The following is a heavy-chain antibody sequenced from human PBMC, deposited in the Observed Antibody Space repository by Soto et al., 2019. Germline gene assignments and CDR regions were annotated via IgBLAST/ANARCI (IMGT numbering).Heavy chain of an antibody. CDR1: GFTFRDTA. Sequence: EVQLVESGGGLVQPGGSLKLSCAASGFTFRDTAMYWVRQASGKGLEWVGRVRTKSKNFATAYAASLKGRFSISRDDSKHMLYLQMISLKTEETAVYYCLPNHVAAATLFDPWGQGTLVIVSS. D-gene: IGHD6-13*01. J-gene: IGHJ5*02. CDR2: VRTKSKNFAT. V-gene: IGHV3-73*02. CDR3: LPNHVAAATLFDP.